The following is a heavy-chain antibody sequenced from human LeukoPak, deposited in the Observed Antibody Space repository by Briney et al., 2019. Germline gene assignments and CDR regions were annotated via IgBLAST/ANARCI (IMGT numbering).Heavy chain of an antibody. D-gene: IGHD3-16*01. CDR3: ARHGGYYFDY. Sequence: SETLSLTCVVYGGSFSGYYWSWIRQPPGKGLEWIGQIDPSGGTNYNPSLKSRVTISGDTSKNQFSLKLSSVTAADTAVYYCARHGGYYFDYWGQGSLVTVSS. CDR2: IDPSGGT. J-gene: IGHJ4*02. V-gene: IGHV4-34*01. CDR1: GGSFSGYY.